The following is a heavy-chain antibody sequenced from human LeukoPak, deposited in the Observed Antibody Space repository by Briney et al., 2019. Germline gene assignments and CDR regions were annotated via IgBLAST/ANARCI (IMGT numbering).Heavy chain of an antibody. CDR2: ISSSSSYI. J-gene: IGHJ6*04. CDR3: ARDVGRGYYYYGMDV. Sequence: GGSLRLSCAASGFTFSSYSMNWVRPAPGKGLEWVSSISSSSSYIYYADSVKGRFTISRDNAKNSLYLQMNSLRAEDTAVYYCARDVGRGYYYYGMDVWGKGTTVTVSS. D-gene: IGHD2-15*01. V-gene: IGHV3-21*03. CDR1: GFTFSSYS.